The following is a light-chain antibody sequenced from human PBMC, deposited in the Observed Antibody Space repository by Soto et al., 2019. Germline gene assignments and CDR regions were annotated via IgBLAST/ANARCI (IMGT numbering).Light chain of an antibody. CDR2: HAS. V-gene: IGKV1-8*01. J-gene: IGKJ1*01. Sequence: IRMTQSPSSFSASIGDRVSITCRATQDIGQYLAWYQQKPGKAPKLLMYHASALQTGVPSRFSGSGSGTDFTLTISSLQPEDFATYYCQQSYSTLRFGQGTKVDIK. CDR3: QQSYSTLR. CDR1: QDIGQY.